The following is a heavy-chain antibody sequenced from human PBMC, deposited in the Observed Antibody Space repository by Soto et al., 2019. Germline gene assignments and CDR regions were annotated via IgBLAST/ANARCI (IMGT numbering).Heavy chain of an antibody. CDR2: TYYSGST. CDR1: GGSISSGGYY. V-gene: IGHV4-31*03. CDR3: ARSGYSSSWEPFDY. J-gene: IGHJ4*02. Sequence: QVQLQESGPGLVKPSQTLSLTCTVSGGSISSGGYYWSWIRQHPGKGLEWIGYTYYSGSTYYNPSLKSRVTLSGDTSKNQFALQLSSVTAADTAVYYCARSGYSSSWEPFDYWGQGTLVTVSS. D-gene: IGHD6-13*01.